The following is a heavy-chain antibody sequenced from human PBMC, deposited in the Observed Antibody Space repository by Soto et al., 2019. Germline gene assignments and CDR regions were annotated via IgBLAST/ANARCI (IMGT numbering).Heavy chain of an antibody. CDR1: GGCSSSCY. J-gene: IGHJ6*02. CDR2: IYYSGST. Sequence: SQKRRVGGGCSSSCYWSRIQQPPGRGLEWIGYIYYSGSTNYNPSLKSRVAISVDTSKNQFSLKLSSVTAADTAVYYCARGGYSGYDPRVWGQGTTVTVSS. CDR3: ARGGYSGYDPRV. D-gene: IGHD5-12*01. V-gene: IGHV4-59*08.